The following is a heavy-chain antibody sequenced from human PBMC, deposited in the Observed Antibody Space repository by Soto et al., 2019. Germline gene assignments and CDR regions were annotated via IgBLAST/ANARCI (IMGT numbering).Heavy chain of an antibody. CDR1: GGTFSDYT. CDR2: IIPIFDTA. V-gene: IGHV1-69*01. D-gene: IGHD1-1*01. J-gene: IGHJ6*02. CDR3: ARNGTLTGYSYGMDV. Sequence: VKVSCKASGGTFSDYTINWVRQAPGQRLEWMGGIIPIFDTANYAEKFQGRVTITADESTSTSFMEVSSLRSEDTAVYYCARNGTLTGYSYGMDVWGQGTMVTVSS.